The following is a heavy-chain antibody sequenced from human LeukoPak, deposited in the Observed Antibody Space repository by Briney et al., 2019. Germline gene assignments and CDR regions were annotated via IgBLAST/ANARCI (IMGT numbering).Heavy chain of an antibody. D-gene: IGHD6-13*01. J-gene: IGHJ4*02. V-gene: IGHV3-30-3*01. CDR2: ISYDGSNK. CDR1: GFTFSSYA. CDR3: ARDLLVAAADTSDY. Sequence: PGRSLRLSCAASGFTFSSYAMHWVRQAPGKGLEWVAVISYDGSNKYYADSVKGRFTISRDNSKNTLYLQMNSLRAEDTAVYYCARDLLVAAADTSDYWGQGTLVTVSS.